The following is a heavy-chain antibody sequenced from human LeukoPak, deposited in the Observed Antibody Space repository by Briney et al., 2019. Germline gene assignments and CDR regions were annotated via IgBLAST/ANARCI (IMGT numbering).Heavy chain of an antibody. CDR3: ATDQYYYGSGSTRFDY. CDR1: GYTLTELS. Sequence: ASVTVSFKVSGYTLTELSMHWVRQAPGKGLEWMGGFDPEDGETIYAQKFQGRVTMTEDTSTDTAYMELSSLRSEDTAVYYCATDQYYYGSGSTRFDYWGQGTLVTVSS. D-gene: IGHD3-10*01. CDR2: FDPEDGET. V-gene: IGHV1-24*01. J-gene: IGHJ4*02.